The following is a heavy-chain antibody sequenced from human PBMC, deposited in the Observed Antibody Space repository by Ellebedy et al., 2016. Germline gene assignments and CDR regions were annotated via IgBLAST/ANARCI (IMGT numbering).Heavy chain of an antibody. V-gene: IGHV3-9*01. Sequence: GGSLRLSCAVSGFILDDYAMHWVRQVPGKGLEWVSSINWNSYSIGYADSVKGRFTLSRDNSKNTLYLQMNSLRAEDTAVYYCAKDPSSGWGFASWYFDLWGRGTLVTVSS. J-gene: IGHJ2*01. CDR2: INWNSYSI. CDR1: GFILDDYA. D-gene: IGHD6-19*01. CDR3: AKDPSSGWGFASWYFDL.